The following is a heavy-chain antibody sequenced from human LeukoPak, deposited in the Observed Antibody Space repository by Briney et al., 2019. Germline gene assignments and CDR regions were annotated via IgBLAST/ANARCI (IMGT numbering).Heavy chain of an antibody. CDR2: IYYSGST. J-gene: IGHJ6*03. Sequence: SETLSLTCTVSGGSLSSYYWSWIRQPPGRGLEWIGYIYYSGSTNYNPSLKSRVTISVDTSKNQFSLKLSSVTAADTAVYYCARSLEYSSSSSYYYMDVWGKGTTVTVSS. D-gene: IGHD6-6*01. CDR3: ARSLEYSSSSSYYYMDV. V-gene: IGHV4-59*01. CDR1: GGSLSSYY.